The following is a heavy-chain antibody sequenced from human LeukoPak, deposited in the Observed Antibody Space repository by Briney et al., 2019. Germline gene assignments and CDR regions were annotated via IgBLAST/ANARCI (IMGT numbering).Heavy chain of an antibody. V-gene: IGHV3-48*01. J-gene: IGHJ3*02. CDR3: AREAWELPFDI. D-gene: IGHD1-26*01. CDR2: ISSSSSII. Sequence: GGSLRLSCAASGFTFSSYWMSWVRQAPGKGLEWVSYISSSSSIIYYADSVKGRFTISRDNAKSSLYLQMNSLRAEDTAVYYCAREAWELPFDIWGQGTMVTLSS. CDR1: GFTFSSYW.